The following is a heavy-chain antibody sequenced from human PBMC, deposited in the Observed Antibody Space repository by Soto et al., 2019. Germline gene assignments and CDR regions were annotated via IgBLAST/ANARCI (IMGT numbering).Heavy chain of an antibody. CDR1: GGSISSYY. Sequence: SETLSLTCTVSGGSISSYYWSWIRQPPGKGLEWIGYIYYSGSTNYNPSLKSRVTISVDTSKNQFSLKLSSVTAAATAVYYCAREPRGSSYIDYWGQGTLVTVSS. D-gene: IGHD6-13*01. CDR3: AREPRGSSYIDY. CDR2: IYYSGST. J-gene: IGHJ4*02. V-gene: IGHV4-59*12.